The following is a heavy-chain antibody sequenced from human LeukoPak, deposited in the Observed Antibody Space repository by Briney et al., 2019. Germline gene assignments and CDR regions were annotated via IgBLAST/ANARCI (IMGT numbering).Heavy chain of an antibody. CDR1: GFTVSSNY. D-gene: IGHD2-21*02. CDR2: IYSGGST. J-gene: IGHJ4*02. V-gene: IGHV3-53*01. CDR3: AKRGSPQTEVTAIPFDY. Sequence: QPGGSLRLSCAASGFTVSSNYMSWVRQAPGKGLEWVSVIYSGGSTYYADSVKGRFTISRDNSKNTLYLQMNSLRAEDTALYYCAKRGSPQTEVTAIPFDYWGQGTLVTVSS.